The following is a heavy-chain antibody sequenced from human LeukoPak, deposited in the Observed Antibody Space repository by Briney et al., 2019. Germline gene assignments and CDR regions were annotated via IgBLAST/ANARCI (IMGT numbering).Heavy chain of an antibody. D-gene: IGHD3-10*01. V-gene: IGHV1-18*01. CDR1: GYTFTSYG. J-gene: IGHJ5*02. CDR2: ISAYNGNT. Sequence: GASVKVSCKASGYTFTSYGIRWVRQAPGQGLEWMGWISAYNGNTNYAQKLQGRVTMTTDTSTSTAYIELRSLRSDDTAVYYCARRATYYYGSSNWFDPWGQGTLVTVSS. CDR3: ARRATYYYGSSNWFDP.